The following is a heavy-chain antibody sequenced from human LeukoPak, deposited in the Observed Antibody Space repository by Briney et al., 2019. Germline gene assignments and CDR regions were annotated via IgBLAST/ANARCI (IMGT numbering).Heavy chain of an antibody. CDR1: GGTFSSYA. D-gene: IGHD4-11*01. CDR3: ARSHYTPGLDY. V-gene: IGHV1-69*05. J-gene: IGHJ4*02. Sequence: GASVKVSCKASGGTFSSYAISWVRQAPGQGLEWMGGIIPIFGTANYAQKLQGRVTMTTDTSTSTAYMELRSLRSDDTAVYYCARSHYTPGLDYWGQGTLVTVSS. CDR2: IIPIFGTA.